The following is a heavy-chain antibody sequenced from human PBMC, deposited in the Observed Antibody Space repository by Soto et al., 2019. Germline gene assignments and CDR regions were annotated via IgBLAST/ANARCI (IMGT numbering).Heavy chain of an antibody. CDR2: ISNDGSNP. Sequence: QVQLVESGGGVVQPERSLRLSCAASGFTFSNYAMHWVRQARGTGLEWVAVISNDGSNPYYADSVKGRFTISRDNSKNTLYLQMNSLRPEDTAVYYCARTGYDSCGYFVEYYFDYWGQGTLVTVSS. J-gene: IGHJ4*02. CDR1: GFTFSNYA. V-gene: IGHV3-30-3*01. D-gene: IGHD3-22*01. CDR3: ARTGYDSCGYFVEYYFDY.